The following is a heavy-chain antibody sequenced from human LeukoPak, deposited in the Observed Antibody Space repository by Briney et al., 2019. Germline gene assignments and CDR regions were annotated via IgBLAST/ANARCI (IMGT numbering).Heavy chain of an antibody. CDR2: IYPGDSDT. CDR3: ARRRGYSYGYYYYYMDV. CDR1: GYSFTSYW. J-gene: IGHJ6*03. Sequence: GESLKISCKGSGYSFTSYWIAWVRQMPGKGLEWMGIIYPGDSDTRYSPSFQGQVTISADKSISTAYLQWSSLKASDTAMYYCARRRGYSYGYYYYYMDVWGKGTTATVSS. D-gene: IGHD5-18*01. V-gene: IGHV5-51*01.